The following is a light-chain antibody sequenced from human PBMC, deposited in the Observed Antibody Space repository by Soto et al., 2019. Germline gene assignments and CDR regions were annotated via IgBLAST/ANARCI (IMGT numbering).Light chain of an antibody. CDR3: QQYFSSQWS. V-gene: IGKV4-1*01. Sequence: DIVMTQSPDSLAVSLGERATINCKSSQSVLYSFNNKNYLAWYQQKPGQPPKLLVYWASTRESGVPDRFSGSGCGSDFTLTISSLQAEDVAVYFCQQYFSSQWSFGQGTKVEIK. J-gene: IGKJ1*01. CDR2: WAS. CDR1: QSVLYSFNNKNY.